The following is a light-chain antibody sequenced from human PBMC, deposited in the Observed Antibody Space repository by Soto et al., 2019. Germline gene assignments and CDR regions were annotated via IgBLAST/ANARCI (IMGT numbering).Light chain of an antibody. CDR3: TSYTASTSLHV. J-gene: IGLJ1*01. CDR1: SSDVGGYNS. V-gene: IGLV2-14*01. Sequence: QSALTQPASVSGSPGQSITIYCTGTSSDVGGYNSVSWYQHHPGKAPKLMIYEVSNRPSGVSNRFSGSKSGNTASLTISGLQAEDAADYYCTSYTASTSLHVFGTGTKVTVL. CDR2: EVS.